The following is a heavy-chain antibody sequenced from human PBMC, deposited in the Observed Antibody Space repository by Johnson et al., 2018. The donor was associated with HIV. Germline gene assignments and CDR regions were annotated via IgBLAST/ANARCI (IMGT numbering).Heavy chain of an antibody. V-gene: IGHV3-64*04. CDR3: AKESKWESRTPHAFDM. J-gene: IGHJ3*02. CDR2: ISSDGGST. Sequence: QVQLVESGGGVVQPGRSLRLSCVGSGFTFSSYGMHWVRQAPGKGLEYVAGISSDGGSTYNADSVRGRFTISRDNSKNTLYLQMKSLRPEDTAVYYCAKESKWESRTPHAFDMWGQGTMVTVSS. CDR1: GFTFSSYG. D-gene: IGHD1-26*01.